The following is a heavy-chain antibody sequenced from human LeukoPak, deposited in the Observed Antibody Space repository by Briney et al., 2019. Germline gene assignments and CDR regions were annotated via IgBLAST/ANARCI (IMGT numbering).Heavy chain of an antibody. J-gene: IGHJ4*02. CDR2: INHSGST. CDR3: ARRGILGPFDY. CDR1: GGSFSGYY. V-gene: IGHV4-34*01. Sequence: SETLSLTCAVYGGSFSGYYWSWIRQPPGKGLEWIGEINHSGSTNYYPSLKSRVTISVDTSKNQFSLKLSSVTAADTAVYYCARRGILGPFDYWGQGTLVTVSS. D-gene: IGHD3-16*01.